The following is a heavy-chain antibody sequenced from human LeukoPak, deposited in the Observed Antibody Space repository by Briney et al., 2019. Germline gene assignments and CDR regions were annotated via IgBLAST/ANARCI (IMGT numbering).Heavy chain of an antibody. CDR2: IYYSGST. CDR3: ASGGVVPAAMNY. J-gene: IGHJ4*02. Sequence: PSETLSLTCTVSGGSISSYYWSWIRQPPGKGLEWIGYIYYSGSTNYNPSLKSRVTISVDTSKNQFSLKLSSVTAADTAVYYCASGGVVPAAMNYWGQGTLVTVSS. D-gene: IGHD2-2*01. V-gene: IGHV4-59*01. CDR1: GGSISSYY.